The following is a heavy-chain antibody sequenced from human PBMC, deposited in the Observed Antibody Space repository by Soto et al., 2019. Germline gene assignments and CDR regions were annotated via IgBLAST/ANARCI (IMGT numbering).Heavy chain of an antibody. D-gene: IGHD6-13*01. Sequence: GGSLRLSCAATGFTFSSYAMSWVRQAPGKGLEWVSGISDDGEGTYHADSVKGRFTISRDNSKSTLHLQMNSLRAEDTAVYYCAKSIAAAGRSFYYYGMDVWGQGTTVTVSS. V-gene: IGHV3-23*01. CDR3: AKSIAAAGRSFYYYGMDV. CDR2: ISDDGEGT. CDR1: GFTFSSYA. J-gene: IGHJ6*02.